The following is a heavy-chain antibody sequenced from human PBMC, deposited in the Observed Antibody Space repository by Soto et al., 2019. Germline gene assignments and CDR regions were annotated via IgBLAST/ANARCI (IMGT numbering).Heavy chain of an antibody. CDR2: IYYSGST. D-gene: IGHD3-3*01. J-gene: IGHJ3*02. V-gene: IGHV4-39*01. Sequence: PSETLSLTCTVSGGSISSSSYYWGWIRQPPGKGLEWIGSIYYSGSTYYNPSLKSRVTISVDTSKNQFSLKLSSVTAADTAVYYCARLEHYGFWSGYNQGRVGAFDTWGQGTMVTVS. CDR1: GGSISSSSYY. CDR3: ARLEHYGFWSGYNQGRVGAFDT.